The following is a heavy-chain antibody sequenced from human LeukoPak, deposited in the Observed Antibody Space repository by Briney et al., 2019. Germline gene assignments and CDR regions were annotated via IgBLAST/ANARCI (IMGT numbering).Heavy chain of an antibody. Sequence: SETLSLTCTVSGGSLSGTTYYWGWIRQPPGEGLEWIGTIYYSGSTLYNPSLKSRVTISVDTSKSQFSPKLSYVTAADTAVYYCARETAELGRSFDYWGQGAQVTVSS. CDR2: IYYSGST. D-gene: IGHD6-6*01. CDR1: GGSLSGTTYY. V-gene: IGHV4-39*07. CDR3: ARETAELGRSFDY. J-gene: IGHJ4*02.